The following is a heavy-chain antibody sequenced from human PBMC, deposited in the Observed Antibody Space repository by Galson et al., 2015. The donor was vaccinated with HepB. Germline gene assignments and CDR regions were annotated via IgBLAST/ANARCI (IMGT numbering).Heavy chain of an antibody. Sequence: SLRLSCAASGFTFSNYALHWVRQAPGKGLEWVAVISYDGRNKYYVDSVEGRFTISRDNSKNTLYLEMNSLRAEDTAVYYCVRDSPRRIAASGHFDYWGQGTQVTVSS. J-gene: IGHJ4*02. CDR3: VRDSPRRIAASGHFDY. CDR1: GFTFSNYA. CDR2: ISYDGRNK. D-gene: IGHD6-13*01. V-gene: IGHV3-30*04.